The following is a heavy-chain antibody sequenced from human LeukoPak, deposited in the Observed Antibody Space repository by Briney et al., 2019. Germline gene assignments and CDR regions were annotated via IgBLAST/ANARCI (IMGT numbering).Heavy chain of an antibody. D-gene: IGHD3-10*01. Sequence: PGGSLRLSCEVSGFTFSIYDMHWVRQAPGKGLEWVAFIRYDGSNKFYADSVKGRFTISRDNSKNTLYLQMNSLRSEDTAVYYCALPMGQDWGQGTLVTVSS. CDR3: ALPMGQD. CDR2: IRYDGSNK. V-gene: IGHV3-30*02. J-gene: IGHJ4*02. CDR1: GFTFSIYD.